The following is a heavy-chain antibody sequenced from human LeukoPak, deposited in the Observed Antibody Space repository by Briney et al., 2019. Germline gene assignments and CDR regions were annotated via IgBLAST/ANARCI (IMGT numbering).Heavy chain of an antibody. Sequence: PGASLQISCKGSGYIFTSYWIGWVRQLPGKGLEWMGIIYPGDSDTRYSPSFQGQVTISADKSISTAYLQWSSLKASDTAMYYCARRLRYFDCWSYWGQGTLVTVSS. CDR3: ARRLRYFDCWSY. D-gene: IGHD3-9*01. CDR2: IYPGDSDT. J-gene: IGHJ4*02. V-gene: IGHV5-51*01. CDR1: GYIFTSYW.